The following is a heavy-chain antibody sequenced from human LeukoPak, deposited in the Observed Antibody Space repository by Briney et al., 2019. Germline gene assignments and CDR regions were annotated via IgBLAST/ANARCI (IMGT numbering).Heavy chain of an antibody. Sequence: GGSLRLSCAASGFTFSSYAMSWVRRAPGKGPEWVSAISGSGGSTYYADSVKGRFTISRDNSKNTLYLQMNSLRAEDTAVYYCAKSIVVVPAAFDYFDYWGQGTLVTVSS. J-gene: IGHJ4*02. D-gene: IGHD2-2*01. CDR3: AKSIVVVPAAFDYFDY. CDR2: ISGSGGST. V-gene: IGHV3-23*01. CDR1: GFTFSSYA.